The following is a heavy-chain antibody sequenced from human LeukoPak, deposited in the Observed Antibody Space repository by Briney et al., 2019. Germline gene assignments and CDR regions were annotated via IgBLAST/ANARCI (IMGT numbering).Heavy chain of an antibody. D-gene: IGHD3-3*01. CDR3: TTVGFWSGYLVT. CDR2: ISGSGGST. V-gene: IGHV3-23*01. J-gene: IGHJ4*02. CDR1: GFIFSSYA. Sequence: GGSLRLSCAASGFIFSSYAMSWVRQAPGKGLEWVSAISGSGGSTYYADSVKGRFTISRDNSKNTLYLQMNSLRAEDTAVYYCTTVGFWSGYLVTWGQGTLVTVSS.